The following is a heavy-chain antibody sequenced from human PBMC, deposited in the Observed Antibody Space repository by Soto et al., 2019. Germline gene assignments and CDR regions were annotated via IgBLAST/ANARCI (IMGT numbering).Heavy chain of an antibody. CDR3: AREVYYYDSSGYLRYFDY. Sequence: ASVKVSCKASGYTFTSYGISWVRQAPGQGLEWMGWISAYNGNTNYAQKLQGRVTMTTDTSTSTAYMELRSLRSDDTAVYYCAREVYYYDSSGYLRYFDYWGQGTLVTVSS. V-gene: IGHV1-18*04. D-gene: IGHD3-22*01. J-gene: IGHJ4*02. CDR1: GYTFTSYG. CDR2: ISAYNGNT.